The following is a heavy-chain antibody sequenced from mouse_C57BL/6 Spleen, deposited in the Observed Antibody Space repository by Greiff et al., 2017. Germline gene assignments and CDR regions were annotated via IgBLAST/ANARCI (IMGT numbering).Heavy chain of an antibody. CDR1: GYTFTSYW. Sequence: QVQLKQSGAELVKPGASVKLSCKASGYTFTSYWMHWVKQRPGQGLEWIGMIHPNSGSTNYNEKFKSKATLTVDKSSSTAYMQLSSLTSEDSAVYYCAPYYSWFAYWGQGTLVTVSA. D-gene: IGHD1-1*01. J-gene: IGHJ3*01. V-gene: IGHV1-64*01. CDR2: IHPNSGST. CDR3: APYYSWFAY.